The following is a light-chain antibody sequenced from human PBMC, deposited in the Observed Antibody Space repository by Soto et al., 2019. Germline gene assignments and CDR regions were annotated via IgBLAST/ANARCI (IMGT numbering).Light chain of an antibody. CDR2: KVS. CDR3: MQGTHWPIT. Sequence: DVVMTQSPLSLPVTLGQPASISCRSNQSLVHSDGIAYFSWFQQRPGRSPRRLIYKVSNRDSGVPARFSGSGSGTDFALKISRVEAEDVGVYYCMQGTHWPITFCQGTKVDIK. J-gene: IGKJ1*01. CDR1: QSLVHSDGIAY. V-gene: IGKV2-30*02.